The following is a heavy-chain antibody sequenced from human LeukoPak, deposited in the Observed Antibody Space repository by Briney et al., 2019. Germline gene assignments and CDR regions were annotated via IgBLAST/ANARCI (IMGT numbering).Heavy chain of an antibody. Sequence: PGGSLRLSCAASGFTFSSYAMSWVRQARGKGLEWVSAISGSGGSTYYADSVKGRFTISRDNSKNTLHLQMNSLRAEDTAVYYCAKDFRSGSYYTDYWGQGTLVTVSS. D-gene: IGHD1-26*01. J-gene: IGHJ4*02. CDR3: AKDFRSGSYYTDY. CDR2: ISGSGGST. V-gene: IGHV3-23*01. CDR1: GFTFSSYA.